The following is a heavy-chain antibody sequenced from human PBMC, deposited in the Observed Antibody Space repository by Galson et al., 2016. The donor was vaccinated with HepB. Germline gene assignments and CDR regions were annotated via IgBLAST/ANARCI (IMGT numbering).Heavy chain of an antibody. D-gene: IGHD6-6*01. CDR1: GGSISSGGFY. CDR2: IYYSGST. J-gene: IGHJ4*02. Sequence: TLSLTCTVSGGSISSGGFYWSWIRQHPGKGLEWIGYIYYSGSTYYNPSLKSRVTISVDTSKNQFSLKLTSVTAADTAVYYCARRWQLDFIDYWGQGTLVTVSS. CDR3: ARRWQLDFIDY. V-gene: IGHV4-31*03.